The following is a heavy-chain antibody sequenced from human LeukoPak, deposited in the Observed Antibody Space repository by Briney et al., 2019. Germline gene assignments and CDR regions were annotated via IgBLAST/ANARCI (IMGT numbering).Heavy chain of an antibody. CDR2: ISGSGDYT. Sequence: GGSLRLSCAASGFTFSDYAMSWVRQPPGKGLEWVSTISGSGDYTYYADSVRGRFTISRDNSKNTLYLQMNSLRIEDTAVYYCATTLRSGSYYFDSWGQGTLVTVSS. J-gene: IGHJ4*02. CDR3: ATTLRSGSYYFDS. V-gene: IGHV3-23*01. CDR1: GFTFSDYA. D-gene: IGHD1-26*01.